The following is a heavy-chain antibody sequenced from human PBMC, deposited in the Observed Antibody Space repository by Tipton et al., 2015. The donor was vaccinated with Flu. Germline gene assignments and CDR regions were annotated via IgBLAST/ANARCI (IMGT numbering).Heavy chain of an antibody. V-gene: IGHV4-59*01. CDR3: ATGFYYDSENSFDI. D-gene: IGHD3-22*01. CDR1: GGSISSFY. Sequence: LSLTCTVSGGSISSFYWSWIRQPPGKGLEWIGYIYDSGNTNYNPSLKSRVTILGDTSRNQFSLKLRSVTAADTAIYYCATGFYYDSENSFDIWGQGTMVTVSS. CDR2: IYDSGNT. J-gene: IGHJ3*02.